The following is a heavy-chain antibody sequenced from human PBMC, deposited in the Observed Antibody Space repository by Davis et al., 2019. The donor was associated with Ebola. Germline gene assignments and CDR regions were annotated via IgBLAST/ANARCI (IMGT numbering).Heavy chain of an antibody. V-gene: IGHV1-2*06. Sequence: AASVKVSCKASGGTFSSYTISWVRQAPGQGLEWMGRINSNSGDANYAPRFQGRVTLTRDTSITTAYMELRRLRSDDTAVYYCARELVSVTYDFYYYYGMDVWGKGTTVTVSS. J-gene: IGHJ6*04. D-gene: IGHD4-23*01. CDR2: INSNSGDA. CDR3: ARELVSVTYDFYYYYGMDV. CDR1: GGTFSSYT.